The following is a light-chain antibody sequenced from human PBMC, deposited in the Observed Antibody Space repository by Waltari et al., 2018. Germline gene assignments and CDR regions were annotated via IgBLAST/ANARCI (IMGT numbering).Light chain of an antibody. V-gene: IGKV3-20*01. Sequence: EIVLTQSPGTLSLSPGERVTLSCRASQSVTSLAWYQHKPGQAPRLVIYGASTRATGIPDTFSGSGSGIDFTLTISRLEPEDFAVYYCQQYGSLPLTFGGGTKVEIK. J-gene: IGKJ4*01. CDR3: QQYGSLPLT. CDR2: GAS. CDR1: QSVTS.